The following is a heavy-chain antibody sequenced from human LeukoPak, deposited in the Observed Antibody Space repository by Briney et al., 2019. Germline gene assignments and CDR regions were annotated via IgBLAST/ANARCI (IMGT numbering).Heavy chain of an antibody. CDR2: IEYDGSDK. V-gene: IGHV3-30*02. D-gene: IGHD3-22*01. CDR3: AKDLHSSASCY. CDR1: GFTFSQNG. Sequence: GGSLRLSCAASGFTFSQNGMHWVRQAPGKGLEWMAFIEYDGSDKYFADSVKGRFTISRDNSKNMLYLQMNSLRAEDTALYYCAKDLHSSASCYWGQGALVTVSS. J-gene: IGHJ4*02.